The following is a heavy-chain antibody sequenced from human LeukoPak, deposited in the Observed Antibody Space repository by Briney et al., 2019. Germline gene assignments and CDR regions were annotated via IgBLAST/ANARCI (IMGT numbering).Heavy chain of an antibody. CDR1: GGTFSSYA. V-gene: IGHV1-69*06. J-gene: IGHJ3*02. D-gene: IGHD3-3*01. CDR3: AQPDPLLRFLERNAFDI. Sequence: GASVKVSCKASGGTFSSYAISWVRQAPGQGLEWMGGIIPIFGTANYAQKFQGRVTITADKSTSTAYMELSSLRSEDTAVYYCAQPDPLLRFLERNAFDIWGQGTMVTVSS. CDR2: IIPIFGTA.